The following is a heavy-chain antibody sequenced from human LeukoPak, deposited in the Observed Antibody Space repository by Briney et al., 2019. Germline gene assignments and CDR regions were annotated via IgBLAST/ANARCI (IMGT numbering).Heavy chain of an antibody. CDR1: GFPFTGYY. J-gene: IGHJ4*02. Sequence: ASVKVSCKASGFPFTGYYLHWVRQAPGQGLEWMGWITPNSGGTNYAQKFQGRVTLTRDTSISTVYMELNSLRSDDTAVYHCASRNGPQLLSVYDYWGQGTLVTVSS. V-gene: IGHV1-2*02. D-gene: IGHD2-8*01. CDR2: ITPNSGGT. CDR3: ASRNGPQLLSVYDY.